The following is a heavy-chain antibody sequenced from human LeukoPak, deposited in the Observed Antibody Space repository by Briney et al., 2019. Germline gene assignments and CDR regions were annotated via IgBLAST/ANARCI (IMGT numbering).Heavy chain of an antibody. CDR2: IHHDGSNK. J-gene: IGHJ4*02. CDR1: GFTFSSYG. D-gene: IGHD6-6*01. Sequence: PGGSLRLSCAASGFTFSSYGMHWVRQAPGKGLDWVAFIHHDGSNKYYADSVRGRFTISRDNSKNTLYLQMNSLRAEDTAVYYCARGSQASYYWGQGTLVTVSS. CDR3: ARGSQASYY. V-gene: IGHV3-30*02.